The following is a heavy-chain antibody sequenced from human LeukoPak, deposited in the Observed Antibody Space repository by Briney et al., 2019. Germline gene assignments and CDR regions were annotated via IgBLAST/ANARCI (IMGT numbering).Heavy chain of an antibody. CDR2: IYPGDSDT. CDR1: GYSFTNYW. Sequence: GESLKISCKVSGYSFTNYWIAWVRQMPGKGLDWMGIIYPGDSDTKYSPSCQGQVTMSADKSINIAYLQWSSLNASDTAMYYCARSGSGYSYGYAYWGQGTLVTVSS. CDR3: ARSGSGYSYGYAY. V-gene: IGHV5-51*01. J-gene: IGHJ4*02. D-gene: IGHD5-18*01.